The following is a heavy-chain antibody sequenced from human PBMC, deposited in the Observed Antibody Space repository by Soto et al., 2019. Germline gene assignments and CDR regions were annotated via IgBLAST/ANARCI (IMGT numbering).Heavy chain of an antibody. CDR3: AADAYYYGSGTNGDY. Sequence: QMQLVQSGPEVKKPGTSVKVSCKASGFTFTSSAMQWVRQARGQRLEWIGWIVVGSGNTNYAQKFPARGTITRDMSTSTAYMELSSLRSEDTAVYYCAADAYYYGSGTNGDYWGQGTLVTVSS. CDR1: GFTFTSSA. V-gene: IGHV1-58*02. CDR2: IVVGSGNT. D-gene: IGHD3-10*01. J-gene: IGHJ4*02.